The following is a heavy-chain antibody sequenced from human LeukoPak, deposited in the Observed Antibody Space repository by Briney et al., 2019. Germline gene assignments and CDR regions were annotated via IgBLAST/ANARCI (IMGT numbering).Heavy chain of an antibody. CDR2: ISYDGSNK. CDR3: AGGSIGGVVAYCGGDCYSDFDY. D-gene: IGHD2-21*02. CDR1: GFIFSSYG. Sequence: GALRLSCAASGFIFSSYGMHWVRQAPGKGLEWVAVISYDGSNKYYADSVKGRFTISRDNSKNTLYLQMNSLRAEDTAVYYCAGGSIGGVVAYCGGDCYSDFDYWGQGTLVTVSS. J-gene: IGHJ4*02. V-gene: IGHV3-30*05.